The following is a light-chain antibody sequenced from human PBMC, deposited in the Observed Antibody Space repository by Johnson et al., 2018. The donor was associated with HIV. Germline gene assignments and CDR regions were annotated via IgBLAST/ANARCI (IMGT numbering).Light chain of an antibody. J-gene: IGLJ1*01. CDR2: DNN. Sequence: QSVFTQPPSVSAAPGQKVTISCSGSSSNIGRNYVSWYQQLPGTAPKLLIFDNNKRPSGIPDRFSASKSGTSATLGLTGLQTGDEADYYCGTWDSSLSAYVFGTGTKVTVL. CDR3: GTWDSSLSAYV. V-gene: IGLV1-51*01. CDR1: SSNIGRNY.